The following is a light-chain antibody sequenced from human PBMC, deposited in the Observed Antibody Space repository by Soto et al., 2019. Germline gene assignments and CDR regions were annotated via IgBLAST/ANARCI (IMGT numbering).Light chain of an antibody. V-gene: IGKV3-20*01. J-gene: IGKJ1*01. CDR1: QSVSNNY. Sequence: EIVLTQSPGTLSLSPGERATLSCRASQSVSNNYLAWYQQKPDQAPRLVIYGASNRATGIPDRFSASGSGADFTLTISRLEPEDFAVYYCQQYISSPLSFGLGTKVEIK. CDR3: QQYISSPLS. CDR2: GAS.